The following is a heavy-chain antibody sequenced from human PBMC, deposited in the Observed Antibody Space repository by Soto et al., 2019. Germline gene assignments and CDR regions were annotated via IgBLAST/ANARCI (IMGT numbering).Heavy chain of an antibody. V-gene: IGHV4-39*01. Sequence: SETLSLTCTVSGGSITSNSYYWGWIRQPPGKGLEWIGSFYYSESTYFNPSLKSRVTISVDTSKNQFSLKLSAVTAADTAMYYCARRSTVTYDYWGQGILVTFSS. CDR3: ARRSTVTYDY. CDR1: GGSITSNSYY. J-gene: IGHJ4*02. D-gene: IGHD4-17*01. CDR2: FYYSEST.